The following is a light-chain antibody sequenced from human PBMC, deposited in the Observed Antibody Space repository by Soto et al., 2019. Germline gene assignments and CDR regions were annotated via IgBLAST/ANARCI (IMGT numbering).Light chain of an antibody. J-gene: IGKJ5*01. CDR2: KAS. CDR1: QSISSW. V-gene: IGKV1-5*03. CDR3: QQADSLPST. Sequence: DIQMTQSPSTLSASVGDRVTITCRASQSISSWLAWYQQKPGKAPMFLIYKASTLQSGVPSRFSGSGSRTEFTLTISSLQPEDVATYYCQQADSLPSTFGQGTRLEIK.